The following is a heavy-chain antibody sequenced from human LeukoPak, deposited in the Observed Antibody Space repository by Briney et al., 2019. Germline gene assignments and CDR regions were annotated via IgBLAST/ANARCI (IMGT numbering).Heavy chain of an antibody. CDR1: GGSISSGSYY. CDR3: ARQVAADMEGNWFDP. CDR2: IYTSGST. D-gene: IGHD2-2*01. J-gene: IGHJ5*02. Sequence: PSQTLSLTCTVSGGSISSGSYYWSWIRQPAGKGLVWIGRIYTSGSTNYNPSLKSRVTISVDTSKNQFSLRLTSVTAADTAVYYCARQVAADMEGNWFDPWGQGTLVTVSS. V-gene: IGHV4-61*02.